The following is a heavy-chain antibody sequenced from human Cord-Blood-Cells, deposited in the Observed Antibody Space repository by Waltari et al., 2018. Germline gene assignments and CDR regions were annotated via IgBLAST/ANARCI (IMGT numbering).Heavy chain of an antibody. Sequence: EVQLVESGGGLVQPGGSLKLSCAAPGFTSSASAMHWARQASGKGLEWVGRIRSKANSYATAYAASVKGRFTISRDDSKNTAYLQMNSLKTEDTAVYYCTRLAPSDIDYWGQGTLVTVSS. V-gene: IGHV3-73*02. D-gene: IGHD2-2*01. CDR2: IRSKANSYAT. CDR1: GFTSSASA. CDR3: TRLAPSDIDY. J-gene: IGHJ4*02.